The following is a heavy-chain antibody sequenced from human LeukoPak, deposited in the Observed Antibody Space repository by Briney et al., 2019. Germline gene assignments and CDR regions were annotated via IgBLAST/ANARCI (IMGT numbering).Heavy chain of an antibody. CDR2: ISYDGSNK. CDR3: ARAGNYDFWSGYQANWFDP. Sequence: GGSLRLSCAASGFTFSSYAMHWVRQAPGKGLEWVAVISYDGSNKYYADSVKGRFTISRDNSKNTLYLQMNSLRAEDTAVYYCARAGNYDFWSGYQANWFDPWGQGTLVTVSS. J-gene: IGHJ5*02. V-gene: IGHV3-30-3*01. CDR1: GFTFSSYA. D-gene: IGHD3-3*01.